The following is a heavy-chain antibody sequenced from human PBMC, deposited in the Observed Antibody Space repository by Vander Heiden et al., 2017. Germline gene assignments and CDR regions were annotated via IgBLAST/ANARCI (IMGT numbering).Heavy chain of an antibody. Sequence: EVQLVESGGGLVEPGGPLRLSCAASDFTFSDAWMHWVRQAPGKGLEWVGRIKSIAHGGTTDYAASVEGRFTISRDDSTKTLYLQMNSLQTGDTAVYYCTTGLANYFAFWGQGTLVTVSS. CDR3: TTGLANYFAF. V-gene: IGHV3-15*07. CDR2: IKSIAHGGTT. J-gene: IGHJ4*02. CDR1: DFTFSDAW. D-gene: IGHD6-6*01.